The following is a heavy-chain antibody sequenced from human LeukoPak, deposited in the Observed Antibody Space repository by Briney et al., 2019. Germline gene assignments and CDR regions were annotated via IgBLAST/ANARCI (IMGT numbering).Heavy chain of an antibody. CDR2: IYYSGST. V-gene: IGHV4-59*01. CDR1: GGSISSYY. CDR3: ARGRGYSYGYAADYYYMDV. D-gene: IGHD5-18*01. Sequence: SETLSLTCTVSGGSISSYYWSWIRQPPGKGLEWIGYIYYSGSTNYNPSLKSRVTISVDTSKNQFSLKLSSVTAADTAVYYCARGRGYSYGYAADYYYMDVWGKGTTVTVSS. J-gene: IGHJ6*03.